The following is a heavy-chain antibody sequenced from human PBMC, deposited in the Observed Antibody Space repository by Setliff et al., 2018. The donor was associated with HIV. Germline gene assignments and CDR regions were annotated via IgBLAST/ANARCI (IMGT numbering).Heavy chain of an antibody. V-gene: IGHV3-49*04. Sequence: QTLSLSCTTSGFTFGDYATTWVRQAPGKGLEWVGFIRSKAYGGTTDYAASVKGRFTISRDDSKSIAYLQMNSLKTEDTAVYYCTRDDPYGSGSYMDYWGQGTLVTVSS. J-gene: IGHJ4*02. CDR1: GFTFGDYA. CDR2: IRSKAYGGTT. D-gene: IGHD3-10*01. CDR3: TRDDPYGSGSYMDY.